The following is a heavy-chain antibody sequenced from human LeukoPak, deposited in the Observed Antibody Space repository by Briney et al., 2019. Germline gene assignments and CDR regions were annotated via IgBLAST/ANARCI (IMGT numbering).Heavy chain of an antibody. D-gene: IGHD2/OR15-2a*01. CDR2: ISGSGGGT. Sequence: GGSLRLSCAASGFTFSSFATTWVRQAPGKGLEWVSAISGSGGGTYYADFVKGRFTSSRDNSKNILYLQMTSLRGEDPALYYCARIGGDSPVDYCGPGTLVTASS. CDR3: ARIGGDSPVDY. V-gene: IGHV3-23*01. J-gene: IGHJ4*02. CDR1: GFTFSSFA.